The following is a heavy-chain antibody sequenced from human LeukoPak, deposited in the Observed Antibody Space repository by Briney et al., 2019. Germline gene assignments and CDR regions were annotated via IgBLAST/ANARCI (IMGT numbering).Heavy chain of an antibody. CDR3: ARTSADQLRRAGFDP. V-gene: IGHV4-34*01. D-gene: IGHD2-2*01. Sequence: SETLSLTCAVYGDSFSGYYWSWLRQPPGKGLEWLGEINHSGSTNYNPSLKSRVTISVDTSKNQFSLKLSSVTAADTAVYYCARTSADQLRRAGFDPWGQGTLVTVSS. CDR1: GDSFSGYY. CDR2: INHSGST. J-gene: IGHJ5*02.